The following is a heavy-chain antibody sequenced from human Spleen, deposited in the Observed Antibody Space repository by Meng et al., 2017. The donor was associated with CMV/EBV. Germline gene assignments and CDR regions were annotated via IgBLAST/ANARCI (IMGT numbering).Heavy chain of an antibody. Sequence: VSGGSITTGDYYWSWIRQSPERGLEWLGYMSQNGITHYNPSLTSRLSITRDTSKNQFSLTVTSVTAADTAVYFCARVVTTHSSSFDFWGQGTLVTVSS. CDR1: GGSITTGDYY. CDR3: ARVVTTHSSSFDF. V-gene: IGHV4-30-4*08. CDR2: MSQNGIT. J-gene: IGHJ4*02. D-gene: IGHD6-13*01.